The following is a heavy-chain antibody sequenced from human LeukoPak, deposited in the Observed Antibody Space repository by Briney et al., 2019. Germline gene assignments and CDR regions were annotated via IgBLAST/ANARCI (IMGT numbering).Heavy chain of an antibody. D-gene: IGHD2/OR15-2a*01. CDR3: ARVYARLQNPKYFDY. V-gene: IGHV4-38-2*02. Sequence: SETLSLTCTVSGYSISSGHYWGWIRRPPGKGLEWIGSMYHSGSTYYNPSLKSRVTISVDTSKNQFSLKLSSVTAADTAVYFCARVYARLQNPKYFDYWGQGTLVTVSS. CDR2: MYHSGST. CDR1: GYSISSGHY. J-gene: IGHJ4*02.